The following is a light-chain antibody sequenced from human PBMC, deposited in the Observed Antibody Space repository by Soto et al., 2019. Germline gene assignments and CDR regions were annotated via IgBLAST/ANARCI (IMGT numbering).Light chain of an antibody. CDR1: QSVSTTY. CDR2: GAS. V-gene: IGKV3-20*01. CDR3: QQYGSSPWT. J-gene: IGKJ1*01. Sequence: EIVFTQSPGTLSLSPGERATLSCRASQSVSTTYLAWYQQKPGQAPRLLIYGASSRATGIPDRFSGSGSGTDFTLTISRLEPEDFAVYYFQQYGSSPWTFGQGTKVEIK.